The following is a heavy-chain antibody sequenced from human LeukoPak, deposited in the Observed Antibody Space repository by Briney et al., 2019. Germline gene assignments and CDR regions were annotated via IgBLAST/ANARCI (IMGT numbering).Heavy chain of an antibody. Sequence: GGSLRLSCAASGFTFSSYGMHWVRQVPGKGLEWVAFIRYDGSNKYYADSVKGRFTISRDNSKNTLYLQMNSLRAEDTAVYYCAKDLKDIKLWGYYFDYWGQGTLVTVSS. CDR2: IRYDGSNK. CDR3: AKDLKDIKLWGYYFDY. CDR1: GFTFSSYG. J-gene: IGHJ4*02. V-gene: IGHV3-30*02. D-gene: IGHD2-15*01.